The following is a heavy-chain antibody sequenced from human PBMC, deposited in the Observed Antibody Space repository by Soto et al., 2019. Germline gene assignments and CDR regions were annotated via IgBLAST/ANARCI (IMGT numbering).Heavy chain of an antibody. CDR1: GGSFSGYY. Sequence: SETPSLTCAVYGGSFSGYYWSWIRQSPGKGLEWIVEINDSGSTNYNPSLKSRVTISVDTSKNQFSLKLSSVTAADTAVYYCARVRSSAYRSFYXWGQGTLVTVSX. CDR3: ARVRSSAYRSFYX. V-gene: IGHV4-34*01. CDR2: INDSGST. J-gene: IGHJ4*02. D-gene: IGHD3-22*01.